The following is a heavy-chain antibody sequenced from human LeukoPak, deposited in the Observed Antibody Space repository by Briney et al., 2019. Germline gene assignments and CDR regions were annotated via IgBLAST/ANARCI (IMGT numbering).Heavy chain of an antibody. CDR3: ARMHLGYCSGGSCLEAAADGMDV. CDR2: IDWDDDK. V-gene: IGHV2-70*04. J-gene: IGHJ6*02. D-gene: IGHD2-15*01. Sequence: ESGPTLVNPTQTLTLTCTFSGFSLSTSGMRVSWIRQPPGKALEWLARIDWDDDKYYSTSLKTRLTISKDTSKNQVVLTMTNMDPVDTATYYCARMHLGYCSGGSCLEAAADGMDVWGQGTTVTVSS. CDR1: GFSLSTSGMR.